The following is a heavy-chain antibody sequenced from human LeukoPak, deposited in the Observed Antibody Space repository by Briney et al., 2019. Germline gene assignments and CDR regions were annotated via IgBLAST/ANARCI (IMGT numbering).Heavy chain of an antibody. CDR2: INWSGSST. J-gene: IGHJ6*03. CDR3: ARIRGYFYGSGTGYMDV. CDR1: GFTFDEYG. V-gene: IGHV3-20*01. Sequence: GVSLRLSCAASGFTFDEYGMSWVRQAPGKGLEWVSGINWSGSSTTYADSVKGRFTISRDNAKNSLYLQMNSLRAEDTALYHCARIRGYFYGSGTGYMDVWGKGTTVTISS. D-gene: IGHD3-10*01.